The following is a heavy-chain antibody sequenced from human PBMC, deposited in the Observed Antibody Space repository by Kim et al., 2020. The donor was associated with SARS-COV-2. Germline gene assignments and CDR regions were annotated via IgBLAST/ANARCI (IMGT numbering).Heavy chain of an antibody. D-gene: IGHD3-9*01. Sequence: SETLSLTCIVSGGSISNTHHYWGWLRQPPGKGLEWIASVVHSGATYFNSSPKTRLTMSVDTSKNQFSLRLTSVTSADTAVYYCARIYDILSHWGRGMLIT. CDR2: VVHSGAT. J-gene: IGHJ4*02. V-gene: IGHV4-39*01. CDR3: ARIYDILSH. CDR1: GGSISNTHHY.